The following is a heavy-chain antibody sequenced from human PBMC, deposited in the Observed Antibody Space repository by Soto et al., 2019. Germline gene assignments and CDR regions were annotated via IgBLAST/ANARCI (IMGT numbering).Heavy chain of an antibody. CDR2: IYHSGST. J-gene: IGHJ5*02. Sequence: SETLSLTCAVSSGSISSSNWWSWVRQPPGKGLEWVGEIYHSGSTNYNPSLKSRVTISVDKSKNQFSLKLSSVTAADTAVYYCARVVDTAMVGWFDPWGQGTLVTVSS. CDR3: ARVVDTAMVGWFDP. CDR1: SGSISSSNW. V-gene: IGHV4-4*02. D-gene: IGHD5-18*01.